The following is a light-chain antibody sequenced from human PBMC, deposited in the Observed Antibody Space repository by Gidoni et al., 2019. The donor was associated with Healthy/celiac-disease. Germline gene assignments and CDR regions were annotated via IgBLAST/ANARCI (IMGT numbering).Light chain of an antibody. J-gene: IGKJ3*01. Sequence: DIQMTQSPSSLSASVGDRVTITCRASQSISSYLNWYQQKPGKAPKLLIYAASSLQSGVPSRFSGSGAGTDFTLTISSLQPEDFATYYCQQSYNTPFTFGPXTKVDIK. CDR1: QSISSY. CDR2: AAS. V-gene: IGKV1-39*01. CDR3: QQSYNTPFT.